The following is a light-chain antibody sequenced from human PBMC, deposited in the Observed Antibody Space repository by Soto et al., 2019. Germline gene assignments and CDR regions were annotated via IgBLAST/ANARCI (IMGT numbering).Light chain of an antibody. CDR1: QCIRND. CDR2: AAS. V-gene: IGKV1-17*01. CDR3: LKHNSYLIN. Sequence: IQITHSPSSLSASVGERVTITCLASQCIRNDLAWYQQKPGKAPKRLIYAASSLQSGVPSRFSGSGSATAFTLTISSLQPEDFATYYCLKHNSYLINFGQGTRLEIK. J-gene: IGKJ5*01.